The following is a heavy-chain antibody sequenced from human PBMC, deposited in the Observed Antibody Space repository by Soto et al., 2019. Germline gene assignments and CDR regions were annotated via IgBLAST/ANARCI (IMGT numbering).Heavy chain of an antibody. V-gene: IGHV4-38-2*01. J-gene: IGHJ4*02. Sequence: SETLSLTCAVSGYSINSDYYWGWIRQPPGKGLEWIGSVDHSGRTYYSPSLRSRLTIFIDTSKNQFSLRLTSVTAADTAMYFCAKKGYYPSGKINLFDSWGPGTLVTVSS. CDR2: VDHSGRT. D-gene: IGHD3-10*01. CDR3: AKKGYYPSGKINLFDS. CDR1: GYSINSDYY.